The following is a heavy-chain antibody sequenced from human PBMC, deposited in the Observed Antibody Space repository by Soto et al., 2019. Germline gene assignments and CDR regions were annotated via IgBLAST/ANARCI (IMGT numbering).Heavy chain of an antibody. V-gene: IGHV4-39*01. J-gene: IGHJ5*02. CDR1: GGSISSSSYY. CDR3: AGRIQLQYNWFDP. D-gene: IGHD5-18*01. CDR2: IYYSGST. Sequence: SETLSLTCTVSGGSISSSSYYWGWIRQPPGKGLEWIGSIYYSGSTYYNPSLKSRVTISVDTSKNQFSLKLSSVTAADTAVYYCAGRIQLQYNWFDPWGQGTLVTVSS.